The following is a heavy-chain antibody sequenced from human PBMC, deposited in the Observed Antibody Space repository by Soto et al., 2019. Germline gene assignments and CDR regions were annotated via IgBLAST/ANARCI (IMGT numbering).Heavy chain of an antibody. Sequence: KASETLSLTCTVSGGSISSYYWSWIRQPPVKGLEWIGYIYYSGSTNYNPSLKSRVTISVDTSKNQFSLKLSSVTAADTAVYYCESDLYSSGCYFDYWGQGTLVSVSS. V-gene: IGHV4-59*01. CDR3: ESDLYSSGCYFDY. CDR1: GGSISSYY. J-gene: IGHJ4*02. D-gene: IGHD6-19*01. CDR2: IYYSGST.